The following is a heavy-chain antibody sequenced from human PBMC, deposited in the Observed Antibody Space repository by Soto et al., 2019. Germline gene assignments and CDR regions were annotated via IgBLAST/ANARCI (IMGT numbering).Heavy chain of an antibody. Sequence: QVQLQESGPGLVKPSGTLSLTCVVSGGSISSRNWWSWVRQPPGKGLEWIGQIYHSESIEYNPSLKRRASISGAKTKYQLSLKLTSVTAADAAMYYCASEDSSSAVGYAFDLCGQGTMVTVSS. D-gene: IGHD3-16*02. V-gene: IGHV4-4*02. CDR1: GGSISSRNW. CDR3: ASEDSSSAVGYAFDL. J-gene: IGHJ3*01. CDR2: IYHSESI.